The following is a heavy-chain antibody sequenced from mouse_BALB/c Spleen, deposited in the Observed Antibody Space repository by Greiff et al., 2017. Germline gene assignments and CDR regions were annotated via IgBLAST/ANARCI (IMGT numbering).Heavy chain of an antibody. CDR1: GYSFTSDYV. CDR2: ISYSGST. J-gene: IGHJ2*01. D-gene: IGHD3-1*01. Sequence: EVMLVESGPGLVKPAQSLSLSCTVSGYSFTSDYVWNWIRQVPGNILGWMGYISYSGSTSYNPSLKSRISITRDTSKNQFFLQWNSVTTEDTATYCCAREGTYYFDYWGQGTTLTVSA. CDR3: AREGTYYFDY. V-gene: IGHV3-2*02.